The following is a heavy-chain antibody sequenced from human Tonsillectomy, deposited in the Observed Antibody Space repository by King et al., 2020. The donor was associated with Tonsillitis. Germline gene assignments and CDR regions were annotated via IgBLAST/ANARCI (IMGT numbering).Heavy chain of an antibody. CDR2: IYYSGST. Sequence: QLQESGPGLVKPSETLSLTCTVSGGSISSSSYYWGWIRQPPGKGLEWIGSIYYSGSTYYNPSLKSRVTISVDTSKNQFSLRLSSVPAADTAVYYCARANGDYVFYWGQGTLVTVSS. CDR3: ARANGDYVFY. V-gene: IGHV4-39*01. CDR1: GGSISSSSYY. D-gene: IGHD4-17*01. J-gene: IGHJ4*02.